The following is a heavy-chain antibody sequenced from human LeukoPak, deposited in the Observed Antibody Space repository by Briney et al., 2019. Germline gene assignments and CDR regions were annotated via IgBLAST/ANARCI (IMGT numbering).Heavy chain of an antibody. D-gene: IGHD3-3*02. J-gene: IGHJ4*02. CDR3: ASFPLSRPFDY. CDR2: IKQDGSEK. CDR1: GISFSSYW. Sequence: GGSLRLSCAASGISFSSYWMSWVRQAPGKGLDWVANIKQDGSEKYYVDSVKGRFTISRDNAKNSLYLQMNSLRAEDTAVYYCASFPLSRPFDYWGQGTLVTVSS. V-gene: IGHV3-7*01.